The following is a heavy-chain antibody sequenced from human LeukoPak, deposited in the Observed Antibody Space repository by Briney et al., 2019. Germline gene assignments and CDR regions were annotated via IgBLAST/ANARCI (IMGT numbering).Heavy chain of an antibody. CDR2: INPNSGGT. V-gene: IGHV1-2*02. J-gene: IGHJ4*02. CDR1: GYTFTGYY. Sequence: ASVKVSCKASGYTFTGYYMHWVRQAPGQGLEWMGWINPNSGGTNYAQKFQGRVTMTRDTSISTAYMELSRLRSDDTAVYYCARVHCSGGSCYSSDYWGQGTLVTVSS. CDR3: ARVHCSGGSCYSSDY. D-gene: IGHD2-15*01.